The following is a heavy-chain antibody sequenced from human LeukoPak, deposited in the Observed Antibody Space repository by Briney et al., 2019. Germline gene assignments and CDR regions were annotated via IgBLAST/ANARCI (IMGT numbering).Heavy chain of an antibody. J-gene: IGHJ4*02. CDR2: IYYSGST. CDR1: GGSISSGGYH. CDR3: ARVVVAASPILDY. Sequence: TSETLSLTCTVSGGSISSGGYHWSWIRQHPGKGLEWIGYIYYSGSTYYNPSLKSRVTISVDTSKNQFSLKLSSVTAADTAVYYCARVVVAASPILDYWGQGTLVTVSS. V-gene: IGHV4-31*03. D-gene: IGHD2-15*01.